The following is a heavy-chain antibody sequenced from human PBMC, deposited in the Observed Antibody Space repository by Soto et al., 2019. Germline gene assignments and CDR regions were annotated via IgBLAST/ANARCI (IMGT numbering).Heavy chain of an antibody. J-gene: IGHJ2*01. D-gene: IGHD3-16*01. CDR3: AKVARPTFRKIYWYFDL. CDR2: ISGSGGST. V-gene: IGHV3-23*01. Sequence: GGSLRLSCAASGFTFSSYAMSWVRQAPGKGLEWVSAISGSGGSTYYADSVKGRFTISRDNSKNTLYLQMNSLRAEDTAVYYCAKVARPTFRKIYWYFDLWGRRIPVTVSS. CDR1: GFTFSSYA.